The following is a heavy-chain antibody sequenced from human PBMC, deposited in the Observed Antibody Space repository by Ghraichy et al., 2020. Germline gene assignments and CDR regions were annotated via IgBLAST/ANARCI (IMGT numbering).Heavy chain of an antibody. V-gene: IGHV4-34*01. Sequence: SQTLSLTCAVYGGSFSGYYWSWIRQPPGKGLEWIGEINHSGSTNYNPSLKSRVTISVDTSKNQFSLKLSSVTAADTAVYYCARLFGDDYVWGSYRLSFDYWGQGTLVTVSS. D-gene: IGHD3-16*02. CDR3: ARLFGDDYVWGSYRLSFDY. J-gene: IGHJ4*02. CDR2: INHSGST. CDR1: GGSFSGYY.